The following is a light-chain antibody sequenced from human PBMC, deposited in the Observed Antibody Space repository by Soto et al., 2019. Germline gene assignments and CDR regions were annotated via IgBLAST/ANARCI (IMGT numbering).Light chain of an antibody. J-gene: IGKJ4*01. CDR1: QSVSSN. V-gene: IGKV3-15*01. Sequence: EIVMTQSPATLSVSPGERATLSCRASQSVSSNLAWYQQKPGQAPRLLIYGASTRATGIPARFSGSGSGTEFTLTISRLEPEDFALYYCQQYISPPFTFGGGTKVDIK. CDR2: GAS. CDR3: QQYISPPFT.